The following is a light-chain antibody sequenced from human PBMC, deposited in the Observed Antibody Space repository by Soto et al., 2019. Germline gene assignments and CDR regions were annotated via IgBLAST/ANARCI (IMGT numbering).Light chain of an antibody. J-gene: IGLJ2*01. Sequence: QSLLTQPASVSGSPGQSITISCTGTSSDIGVYNYVSWYQQHPGKAPKLMIYEVSNRPSGVSNRFSGSKSGNTASLTISGLQAEDEADYYCSSYTSSGTVLFGGGTKLTVL. CDR3: SSYTSSGTVL. CDR1: SSDIGVYNY. V-gene: IGLV2-14*01. CDR2: EVS.